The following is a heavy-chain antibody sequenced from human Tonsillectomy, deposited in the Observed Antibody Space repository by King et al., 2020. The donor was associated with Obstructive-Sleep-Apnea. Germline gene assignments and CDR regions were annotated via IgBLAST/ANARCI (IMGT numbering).Heavy chain of an antibody. D-gene: IGHD3-16*01. CDR3: ATSPMGVAPFDP. Sequence: VQLQESGPGLVKPSQTLTLTCTFSGGPITSSCYYWSGIRQPPGNGLEMIGDLYYSVGTYYNPTLKSRGTISVETAKNQSSLKLSSVTAADTAVYYCATSPMGVAPFDPWGQGTLVTVSS. CDR2: LYYSVGT. J-gene: IGHJ5*02. CDR1: GGPITSSCYY. V-gene: IGHV4-31*03.